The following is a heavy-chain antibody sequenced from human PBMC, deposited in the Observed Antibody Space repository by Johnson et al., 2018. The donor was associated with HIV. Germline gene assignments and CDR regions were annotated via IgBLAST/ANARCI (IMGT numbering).Heavy chain of an antibody. CDR2: ISFDENNK. D-gene: IGHD6-19*01. J-gene: IGHJ3*02. Sequence: QVQLVESGGGVVQPGRSLRLSCAASGFTFSDYFMHWVRQAPGKGLEWVSIISFDENNKNYADSVKGRFTISRDNSKNTLWLQMNSLRAEDTAVYYCARTSFRVGWYRVGEAFDIWGQGTMVIVSS. V-gene: IGHV3-30-3*01. CDR1: GFTFSDYF. CDR3: ARTSFRVGWYRVGEAFDI.